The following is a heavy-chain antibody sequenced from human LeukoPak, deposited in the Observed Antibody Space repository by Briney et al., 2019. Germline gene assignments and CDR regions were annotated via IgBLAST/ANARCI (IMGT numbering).Heavy chain of an antibody. CDR3: ARDQRPFHNFGSSYY. CDR2: ISYDGSNK. Sequence: GGSLRLSCAASGFTFSSYAMHWVRKAPGKGLEWVAVISYDGSNKYYADSVKGRFTISRDNSKNTLYLQMNSLRAEDTAVYYCARDQRPFHNFGSSYYWGQGTLVTVSS. D-gene: IGHD6-13*01. J-gene: IGHJ4*02. V-gene: IGHV3-30-3*01. CDR1: GFTFSSYA.